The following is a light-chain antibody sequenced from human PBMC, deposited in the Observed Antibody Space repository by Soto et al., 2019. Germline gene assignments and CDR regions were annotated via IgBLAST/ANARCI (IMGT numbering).Light chain of an antibody. CDR1: SSDIGGYSY. Sequence: QSALTQPASVSGSPGQSITISCTGTSSDIGGYSYVSWYQQLPGKVPKLIIYDVSNRPSGVSDRFSGSKSGNAASLTISGLQAEDEADYYCSSYTSTSTLYVFGTGTKVTVL. J-gene: IGLJ1*01. V-gene: IGLV2-14*03. CDR2: DVS. CDR3: SSYTSTSTLYV.